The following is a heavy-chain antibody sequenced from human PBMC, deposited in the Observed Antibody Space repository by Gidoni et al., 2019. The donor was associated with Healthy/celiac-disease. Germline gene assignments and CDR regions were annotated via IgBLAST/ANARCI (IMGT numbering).Heavy chain of an antibody. V-gene: IGHV3-15*01. CDR1: GFPFSHAW. J-gene: IGHJ4*02. D-gene: IGHD2-15*01. Sequence: EVQLVESGGGLVKPGGSLSLPCAASGFPFSHAWMSWVRQGPGKGLGWVGRIKSKTDGGTTDYAAPVKGRFTISRDDSKNTLYLQMNSLKTEDTAVYYCTTDPVVATFDYWGQGTLVTVSS. CDR3: TTDPVVATFDY. CDR2: IKSKTDGGTT.